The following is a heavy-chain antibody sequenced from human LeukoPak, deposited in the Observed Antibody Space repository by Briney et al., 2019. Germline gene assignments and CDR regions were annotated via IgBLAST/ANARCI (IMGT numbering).Heavy chain of an antibody. D-gene: IGHD5-12*01. CDR2: ISASGST. J-gene: IGHJ4*02. V-gene: IGHV4-4*07. Sequence: SETLSLTCAVSGGSITTYYWSWIRQSAGKGLEWIGRISASGSTNYNPSLRGRVSMSVDTSNNHFSLSLTSVTAADTAVYYCARHPPGYSGPYRAFFDYWGQGTLVTVSS. CDR1: GGSITTYY. CDR3: ARHPPGYSGPYRAFFDY.